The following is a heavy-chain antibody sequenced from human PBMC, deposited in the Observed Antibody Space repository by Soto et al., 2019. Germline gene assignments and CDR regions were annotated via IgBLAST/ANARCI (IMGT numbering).Heavy chain of an antibody. D-gene: IGHD3-3*01. CDR2: IRSKANSYAT. CDR3: ARGVYDFWNGHPKGLDY. J-gene: IGHJ4*02. CDR1: GFTFSGSA. V-gene: IGHV3-73*02. Sequence: EVQLVESGGGLVQPGGSLKLSCADSGFTFSGSAMHCVRQASGKGLEWVGRIRSKANSYATAYVVSVKGRFTISRDDSRNTAYLQMNSLKTEDTAVYYCARGVYDFWNGHPKGLDYWGQGTVVTVTS.